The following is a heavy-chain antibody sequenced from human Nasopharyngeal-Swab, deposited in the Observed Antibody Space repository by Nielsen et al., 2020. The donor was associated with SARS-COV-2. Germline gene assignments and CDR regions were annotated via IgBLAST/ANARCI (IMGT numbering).Heavy chain of an antibody. J-gene: IGHJ3*02. Sequence: GESLKISCAASGFDFNNYGMHWVRQAPGRGLEWVAVISYDGNYKSSADSVKGRFTISRDNSKNTLFLQMNSLRIEDTAMYYCGKDITASTYTTVWHDGFDIWGQGTMVTVSS. CDR2: ISYDGNYK. D-gene: IGHD6-19*01. V-gene: IGHV3-30*18. CDR1: GFDFNNYG. CDR3: GKDITASTYTTVWHDGFDI.